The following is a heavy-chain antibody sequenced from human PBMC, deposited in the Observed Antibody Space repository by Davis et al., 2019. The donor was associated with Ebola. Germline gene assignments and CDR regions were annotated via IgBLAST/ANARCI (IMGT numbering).Heavy chain of an antibody. V-gene: IGHV3-13*01. D-gene: IGHD5-12*01. CDR3: ARGASGPTTTHLDY. J-gene: IGHJ4*02. Sequence: PGGSLRLSCAASGFTFSSYDMHWVRQATGKGLEWVSAIGTAGDTYYPGSVKGRFTISRENAKNSLYLQMNSLRAGDTAVYYCARGASGPTTTHLDYWGQGTLVTVSS. CDR2: IGTAGDT. CDR1: GFTFSSYD.